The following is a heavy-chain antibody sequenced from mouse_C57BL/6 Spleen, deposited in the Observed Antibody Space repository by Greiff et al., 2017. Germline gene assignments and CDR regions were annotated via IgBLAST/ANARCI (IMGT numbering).Heavy chain of an antibody. Sequence: VQLQQSGPELVKPGASVKISCKASGYSFTDSNMNWVKQSNGKSLEWIGVINPNSGTTSYNQKFKGKATLTVDQAASTAYMQLNSLTSEDSAVYYCARYGKKGDYFDYWGQGTTLTVSS. CDR3: ARYGKKGDYFDY. J-gene: IGHJ2*01. CDR1: GYSFTDSN. CDR2: INPNSGTT. D-gene: IGHD1-1*02. V-gene: IGHV1-39*01.